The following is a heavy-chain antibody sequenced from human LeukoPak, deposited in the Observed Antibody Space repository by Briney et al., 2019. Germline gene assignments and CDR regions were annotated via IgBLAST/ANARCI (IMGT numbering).Heavy chain of an antibody. D-gene: IGHD1-26*01. CDR1: GFTFSSYW. Sequence: GGSLRLSCAASGFTFSSYWMYWVRQAPGKGLVWVSRINTEGSSTTYADSVKGRFTISRDNAKNTLYLQMNSLRAEDTAVCYCARVVGASPPSYFDYWGQGTLVTVSS. V-gene: IGHV3-74*01. CDR2: INTEGSST. J-gene: IGHJ4*02. CDR3: ARVVGASPPSYFDY.